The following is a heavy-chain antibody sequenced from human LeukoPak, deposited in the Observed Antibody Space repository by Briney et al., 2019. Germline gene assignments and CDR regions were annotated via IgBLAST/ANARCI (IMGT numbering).Heavy chain of an antibody. J-gene: IGHJ1*01. CDR3: ARDRGGRYMYLQH. CDR2: IKQDGSEK. Sequence: GGSLRLSCAPSGFTFSSYWMGWVRQAPGKELEWVANIKQDGSEKYYVDSVKGRFTISRDNSKNSLHLQMNSLRAEDTALYYCARDRGGRYMYLQHWGQGTLVTVSS. D-gene: IGHD1-26*01. CDR1: GFTFSSYW. V-gene: IGHV3-7*03.